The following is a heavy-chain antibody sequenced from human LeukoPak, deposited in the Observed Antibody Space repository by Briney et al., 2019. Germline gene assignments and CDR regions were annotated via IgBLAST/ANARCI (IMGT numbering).Heavy chain of an antibody. CDR1: GYTFTGYY. Sequence: GASVKVSCKASGYTFTGYYMHWVRQAPGQGLEWMGWINPNSGYTKYAPKFQDRVTMTRDTSISTVYMELSRLISGDTAVYYCARGDTMVRGVISDYWGQGTLVTVSS. V-gene: IGHV1-2*02. J-gene: IGHJ4*02. CDR2: INPNSGYT. CDR3: ARGDTMVRGVISDY. D-gene: IGHD3-10*01.